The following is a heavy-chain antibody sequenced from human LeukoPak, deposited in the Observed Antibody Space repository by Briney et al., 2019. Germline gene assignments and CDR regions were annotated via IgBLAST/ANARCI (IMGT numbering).Heavy chain of an antibody. J-gene: IGHJ4*01. D-gene: IGHD5-24*01. CDR1: GYIFTSYF. CDR2: INPSGGST. Sequence: ASVKVSCKASGYIFTSYFMHWVRQAPGQGLEWMGLINPSGGSTRYAQKFQGRVTMTRDMSTSTVYMELSSLRAEDTAVYYCARASRDGYNRGMGCWGQGTLVTVSS. V-gene: IGHV1-46*01. CDR3: ARASRDGYNRGMGC.